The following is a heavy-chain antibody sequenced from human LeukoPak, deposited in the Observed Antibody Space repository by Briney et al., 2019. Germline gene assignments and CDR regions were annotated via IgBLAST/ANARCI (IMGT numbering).Heavy chain of an antibody. CDR1: GFTFSIYG. D-gene: IGHD1-1*01. CDR2: IWYDGSNK. V-gene: IGHV3-33*01. J-gene: IGHJ4*02. Sequence: GGSLKLSWAASGFTFSIYGMHWVRQAPGKGPEGGAVIWYDGSNKYYADSVKGRFTISRDNSKNTLYLQMNSLRAEDTAVYYCARGQLERFGDADYWGQGTLVTVSS. CDR3: ARGQLERFGDADY.